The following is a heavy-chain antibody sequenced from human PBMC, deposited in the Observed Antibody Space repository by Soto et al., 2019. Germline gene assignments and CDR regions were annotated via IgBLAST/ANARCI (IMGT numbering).Heavy chain of an antibody. J-gene: IGHJ6*02. Sequence: SETLSLTCAVYGGSFSGYYWTWIRQPPGKGLEWIGEINHSGTINFNPSLKSRLTISLDTSKKHFSLKLSSVTDADTAAYYCARADRTLVTSYSLDVWGQGTTVTV. CDR2: INHSGTI. V-gene: IGHV4-34*01. D-gene: IGHD2-21*02. CDR3: ARADRTLVTSYSLDV. CDR1: GGSFSGYY.